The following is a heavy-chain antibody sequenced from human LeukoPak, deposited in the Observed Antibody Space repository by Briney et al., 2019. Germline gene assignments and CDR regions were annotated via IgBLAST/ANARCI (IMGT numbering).Heavy chain of an antibody. CDR3: ARANVPLGYYGYDY. CDR1: GYTFTSYD. CDR2: MSRNSGNT. J-gene: IGHJ4*02. V-gene: IGHV1-8*03. D-gene: IGHD3-22*01. Sequence: ASVKDSCKASGYTFTSYDMNWVRQATGQGLEWMGWMSRNSGNTGYAQTLQGRFTITRDNAMSTAYMELSSLRAEDTAVYYCARANVPLGYYGYDYWGQGTLVTVSS.